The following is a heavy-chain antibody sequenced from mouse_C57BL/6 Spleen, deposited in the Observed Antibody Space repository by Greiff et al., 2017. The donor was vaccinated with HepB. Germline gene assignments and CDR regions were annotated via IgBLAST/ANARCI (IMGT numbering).Heavy chain of an antibody. CDR3: ARGAYYYAMDY. CDR2: INPSSGYT. Sequence: VKLVESGAELARPGASVKMSCKASGYTFTSYTMHWVKQRPGQGLEWIGYINPSSGYTKYNQKFKDKATLTADKSSSTAYMQLSSLTSEDSAVYYCARGAYYYAMDYWGQGTSVTVSS. J-gene: IGHJ4*01. V-gene: IGHV1-4*01. CDR1: GYTFTSYT.